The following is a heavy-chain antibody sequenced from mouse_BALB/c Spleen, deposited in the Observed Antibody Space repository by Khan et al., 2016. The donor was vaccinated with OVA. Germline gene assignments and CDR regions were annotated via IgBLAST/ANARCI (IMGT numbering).Heavy chain of an antibody. V-gene: IGHV2-2*02. J-gene: IGHJ3*01. CDR2: IWSGGST. CDR1: GFSLTSYC. D-gene: IGHD2-4*01. Sequence: QVQLKESGPGLVQPSQSLSITCTVSGFSLTSYCVHWVRQSPGKGLEWLGVIWSGGSTDYNAAFISRLSISKNNSKSQVFFKMNSLQANDTAIYYCARNYDYDEGLDYWGQGTLVTVSA. CDR3: ARNYDYDEGLDY.